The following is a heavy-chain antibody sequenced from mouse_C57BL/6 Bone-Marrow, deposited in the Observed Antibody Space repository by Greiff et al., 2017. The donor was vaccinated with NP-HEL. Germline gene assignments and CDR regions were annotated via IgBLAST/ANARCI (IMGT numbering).Heavy chain of an antibody. CDR1: GYSFTSYY. V-gene: IGHV1-66*01. CDR3: ARSSSGYFFAY. CDR2: IYPGSGNT. J-gene: IGHJ3*01. D-gene: IGHD3-2*02. Sequence: QVQLQQSGPELVKPGASVKISCKASGYSFTSYYIHWVKQRPGQGLEWIGWIYPGSGNTKYNEKFKGKATLTADTSSSTAYMQLSSLTSEDSAVYYCARSSSGYFFAYWGQGTLVTVSA.